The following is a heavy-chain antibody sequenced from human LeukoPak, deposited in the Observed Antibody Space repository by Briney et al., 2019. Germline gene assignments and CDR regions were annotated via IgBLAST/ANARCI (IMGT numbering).Heavy chain of an antibody. D-gene: IGHD5-12*01. CDR2: ISSSGSTI. V-gene: IGHV3-11*04. J-gene: IGHJ4*02. CDR1: GFTFSDYY. CDR3: ARDVGGIVATAYFDY. Sequence: GGSLRLSCAASGFTFSDYYMSWIPQAPGKGLEWVSYISSSGSTIYYADSVKGRFTISRDNAKNSLYLQMNSLRAEDTAVYYCARDVGGIVATAYFDYWGQGTLVTVSS.